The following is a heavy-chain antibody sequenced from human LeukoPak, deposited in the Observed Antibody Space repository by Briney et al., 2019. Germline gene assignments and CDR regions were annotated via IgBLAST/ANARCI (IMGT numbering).Heavy chain of an antibody. Sequence: PGGSLRLSCTTSGFSFSGYWMHWVRQAPGKGLVWVSRIKSDGSSTTYADSVKGRFTISRDNARNTLYLQMNGLRAEDTAVYYCAKGVGYCSGGSCQQFDYWGQGTLVTVSS. D-gene: IGHD2-15*01. CDR1: GFSFSGYW. CDR2: IKSDGSST. J-gene: IGHJ4*02. V-gene: IGHV3-74*01. CDR3: AKGVGYCSGGSCQQFDY.